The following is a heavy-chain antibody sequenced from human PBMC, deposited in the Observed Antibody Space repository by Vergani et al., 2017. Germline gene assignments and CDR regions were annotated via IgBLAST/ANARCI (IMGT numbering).Heavy chain of an antibody. D-gene: IGHD6-13*01. CDR1: GGSIRSTFYY. V-gene: IGHV4-39*01. CDR3: ARHKEQLVPGNYYYYYYMDV. CDR2: IYYSGST. Sequence: QVHLQEWGAGLFRPSETLSLTCTVSGGSIRSTFYYWGWIRQPPGKGLEWIGTIYYSGSTYYNPSLKSRVTISVDTSKNQFSLKLNSVTAADTAVYYCARHKEQLVPGNYYYYYYMDVWGKGTTVTVSS. J-gene: IGHJ6*03.